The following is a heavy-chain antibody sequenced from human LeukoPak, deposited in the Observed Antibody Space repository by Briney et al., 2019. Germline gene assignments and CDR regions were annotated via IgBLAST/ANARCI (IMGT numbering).Heavy chain of an antibody. CDR1: GLTFDDYA. D-gene: IGHD1-26*01. CDR2: ISWNSGNI. CDR3: AKGSGGYYDAFDL. V-gene: IGHV3-9*01. J-gene: IGHJ3*01. Sequence: GGSLRLSCAASGLTFDDYAMHWVRQGPGKGLEWVSGISWNSGNIGYADSVKGRFTISRDNTENSLYLQMNSLRAEDTALYYCAKGSGGYYDAFDLWGQGTMVTVSS.